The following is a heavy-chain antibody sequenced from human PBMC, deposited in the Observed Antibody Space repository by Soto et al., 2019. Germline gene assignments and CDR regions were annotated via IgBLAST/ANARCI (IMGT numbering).Heavy chain of an antibody. Sequence: EVQLVESGGGLVQSGGSLSLSCRASGFRVGDTFMDWVRQPPGKGLEWLGQITNRATGDTTFYAASVKGRFTVSKDESRNSLYLQMNSLKTEDTAVYYCASSITQMLTDWGQGTLVAVAS. CDR3: ASSITQMLTD. CDR2: ITNRATGDTT. CDR1: GFRVGDTF. D-gene: IGHD1-20*01. V-gene: IGHV3-72*01. J-gene: IGHJ4*02.